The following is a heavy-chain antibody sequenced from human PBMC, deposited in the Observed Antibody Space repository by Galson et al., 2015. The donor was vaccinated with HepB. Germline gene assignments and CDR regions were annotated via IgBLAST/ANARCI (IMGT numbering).Heavy chain of an antibody. CDR2: IYIGGTT. J-gene: IGHJ4*02. D-gene: IGHD6-13*01. CDR3: ARDLRTQQLVDY. CDR1: GFTVSSNY. Sequence: SLRLSCAASGFTVSSNYMSWVRQAPGKGLEWVSVIYIGGTTNYADSVKGRFTISSDNSTNTLYLQMNNLRAEDTAVYYCARDLRTQQLVDYWGQVTLVTVSS. V-gene: IGHV3-53*01.